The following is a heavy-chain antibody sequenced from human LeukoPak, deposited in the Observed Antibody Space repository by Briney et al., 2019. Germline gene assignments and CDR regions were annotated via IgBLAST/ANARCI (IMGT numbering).Heavy chain of an antibody. V-gene: IGHV3-7*01. CDR1: GFTFSSYW. D-gene: IGHD1-26*01. Sequence: GGSLRLSCAASGFTFSSYWMSWVRQAPGKGLEWVANIKQDGSEKYYVDSVKGRFTVSRDNAKNSLYLQMNSLRAEDTAVYYCARVAGSWWFDPWGQGTLVTVSS. CDR2: IKQDGSEK. CDR3: ARVAGSWWFDP. J-gene: IGHJ5*02.